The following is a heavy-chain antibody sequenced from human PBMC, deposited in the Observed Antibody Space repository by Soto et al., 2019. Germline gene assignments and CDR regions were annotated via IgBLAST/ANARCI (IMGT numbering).Heavy chain of an antibody. V-gene: IGHV1-3*01. CDR2: INAGNGNT. Sequence: QVQLVQSGAEVKKPGASVKVSCKASGYTFTSYAMHWVRQAPGQRLEWMGWINAGNGNTKYSQKFQGRVTIAKDTAASTAYGEVSSLSNDDTAVYYCAISYSNYALIDYYSYGVDVWGQGTTVTVSS. CDR3: AISYSNYALIDYYSYGVDV. D-gene: IGHD4-4*01. J-gene: IGHJ6*02. CDR1: GYTFTSYA.